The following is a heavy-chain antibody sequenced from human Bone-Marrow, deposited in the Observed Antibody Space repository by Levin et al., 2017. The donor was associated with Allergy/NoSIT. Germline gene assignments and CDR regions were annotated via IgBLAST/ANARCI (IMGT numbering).Heavy chain of an antibody. CDR2: IYYTAST. CDR1: GGSINSGGYY. V-gene: IGHV4-31*03. CDR3: AKDPCDVLGFCHSDVRDNWFDP. Sequence: SETLSLTCTVSGGSINSGGYYWSWIRQHPGKGLEYIGYIYYTASTHYNPSLKGRAAIFVDTSKNHFSLRLTSVTAADTAVYHCAKDPCDVLGFCHSDVRDNWFDPWGPGTLVTVSA. J-gene: IGHJ5*02. D-gene: IGHD3-10*02.